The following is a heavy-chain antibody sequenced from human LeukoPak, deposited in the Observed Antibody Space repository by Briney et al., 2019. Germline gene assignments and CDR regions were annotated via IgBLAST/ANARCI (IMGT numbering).Heavy chain of an antibody. J-gene: IGHJ5*02. D-gene: IGHD4-17*01. CDR3: ARDHWSGTVTIPGSWFDP. CDR2: ISHSGYT. Sequence: SETLSLTCTVSGGSISSGDYFWGWIRQPPGKGLEWIGYISHSGYTSYNPSLKSRVTISVDTSKNQFSLKLSSVTAADTAVYFCARDHWSGTVTIPGSWFDPWGRGTLVPVAS. CDR1: GGSISSGDYF. V-gene: IGHV4-30-4*01.